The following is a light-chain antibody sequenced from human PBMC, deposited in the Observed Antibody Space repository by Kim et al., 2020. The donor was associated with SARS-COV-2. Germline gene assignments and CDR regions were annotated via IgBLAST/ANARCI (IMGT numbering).Light chain of an antibody. V-gene: IGKV1-33*01. CDR2: DAS. CDR3: QQYDTLPIT. Sequence: ASVGDRVTITCQANQDIGNYLNWYQQKPGKAPNLLIYDASNLEAGVPSRFSGSGSGTDFTFTISSLQPEDIATDYCQQYDTLPITFGGGTKVDIK. J-gene: IGKJ4*01. CDR1: QDIGNY.